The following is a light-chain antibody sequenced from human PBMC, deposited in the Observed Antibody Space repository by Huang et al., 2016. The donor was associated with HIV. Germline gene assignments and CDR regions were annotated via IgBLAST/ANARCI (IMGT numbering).Light chain of an antibody. Sequence: DIQMTQSPSSLSASIGDRVTITCRASQGIRNSVAWYQQKPGKAPKVLLFATSRLESGVPSRVSGSGSGTDYTLTISSLQPEDFATYYCQQYYNTPRTFGQGTKVEIK. CDR1: QGIRNS. J-gene: IGKJ1*01. V-gene: IGKV1-NL1*01. CDR2: ATS. CDR3: QQYYNTPRT.